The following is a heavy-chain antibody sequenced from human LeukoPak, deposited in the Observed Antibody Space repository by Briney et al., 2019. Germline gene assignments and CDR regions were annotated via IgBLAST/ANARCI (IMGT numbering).Heavy chain of an antibody. J-gene: IGHJ6*03. CDR3: ARAYDFWSGPYYYYMDA. CDR1: GYTFTSYG. V-gene: IGHV1-18*01. CDR2: ISAYNGNT. D-gene: IGHD3-3*01. Sequence: ASVKVSCKASGYTFTSYGISWVRQAPGQGLEWMGWISAYNGNTNYAQKLQGRVTMTTDTSTSTAYMELRSLRSDDTAVYYCARAYDFWSGPYYYYMDAWGKGTTVTVSS.